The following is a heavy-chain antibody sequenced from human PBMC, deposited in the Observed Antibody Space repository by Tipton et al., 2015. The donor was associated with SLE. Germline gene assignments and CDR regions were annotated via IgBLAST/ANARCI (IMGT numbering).Heavy chain of an antibody. Sequence: TLSLTCAVYGGSFGDDYWSWIRQPPGKGLEWIGEINHSGSTSYKPSLKSRVTISVDTSKNQFSLKLSSVTAADTAIYYCASGILTGNAAFDTWGPGTMVTVSS. V-gene: IGHV4-34*01. CDR1: GGSFGDDY. D-gene: IGHD3-9*01. J-gene: IGHJ3*02. CDR2: INHSGST. CDR3: ASGILTGNAAFDT.